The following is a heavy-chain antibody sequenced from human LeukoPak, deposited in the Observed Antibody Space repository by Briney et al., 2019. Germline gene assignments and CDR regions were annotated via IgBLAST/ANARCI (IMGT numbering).Heavy chain of an antibody. CDR2: ISSSSSYI. CDR3: ARVSGYAFDI. Sequence: GGSRRLSCAASGFTFSSYSMNWVRQAPGKGLEWVSSISSSSSYIYCADSVKGRFTISRDNAKNSLYLQMNSLRAEDTAVYYCARVSGYAFDIWGQGTMVTVSS. J-gene: IGHJ3*02. V-gene: IGHV3-21*01. CDR1: GFTFSSYS.